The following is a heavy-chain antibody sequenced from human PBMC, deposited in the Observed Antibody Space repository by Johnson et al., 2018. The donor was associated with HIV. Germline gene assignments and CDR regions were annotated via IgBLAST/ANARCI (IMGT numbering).Heavy chain of an antibody. J-gene: IGHJ3*02. D-gene: IGHD3-22*01. CDR2: ISYAGSDK. CDR3: ARDLIPDSTFFYDRSPRGAFDI. CDR1: GFTFSSYA. V-gene: IGHV3-30*04. Sequence: QVQLVESGGGVVQPGRSLRLSCAASGFTFSSYAMHWVRQAPAKGLQWVAVISYAGSDKDYADSVKGRFTISRDSSKNTLYLQMNSLRVEDTAVYYCARDLIPDSTFFYDRSPRGAFDIWGQGTMVTVSS.